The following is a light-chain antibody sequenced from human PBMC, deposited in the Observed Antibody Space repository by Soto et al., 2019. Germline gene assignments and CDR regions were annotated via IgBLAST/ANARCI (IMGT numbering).Light chain of an antibody. V-gene: IGKV1-17*03. CDR3: LQVNSYPWT. CDR1: QGITNN. J-gene: IGKJ1*01. CDR2: FAS. Sequence: DLQMTQSPSAMSASVGDRVTITCRASQGITNNLAWFQQRPGKVPRRLIYFASTLQSGVPSRFSGSGSGTEFTLTISGLEPEDCATYFCLQVNSYPWTFGQGTNVEIK.